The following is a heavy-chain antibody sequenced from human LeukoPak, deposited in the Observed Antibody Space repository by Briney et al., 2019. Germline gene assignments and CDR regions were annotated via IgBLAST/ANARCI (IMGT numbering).Heavy chain of an antibody. CDR3: TGNYYGSGSYADFDY. J-gene: IGHJ4*02. Sequence: GGSLRLSCAASGFTFSGSALHWVRQASGKGLEWVGRIRSTANGYATAYAASVKGRFTISRDDSKNTAYLQMDSLKTEDTAVYYCTGNYYGSGSYADFDYWSQGTLVTVSS. CDR2: IRSTANGYAT. D-gene: IGHD3-10*01. CDR1: GFTFSGSA. V-gene: IGHV3-73*01.